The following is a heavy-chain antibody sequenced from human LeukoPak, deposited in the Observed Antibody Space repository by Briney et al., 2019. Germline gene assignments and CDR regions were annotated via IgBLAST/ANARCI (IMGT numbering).Heavy chain of an antibody. V-gene: IGHV3-21*04. CDR2: ISSSSSYI. CDR3: ARDTYYYGSGSYPPPYYYYYYMDV. Sequence: GGSLRLSWAASGFTFSSYSMNWVRQAPGEGLEWVSSISSSSSYIYYADSVKGRFTISRDNAKNSLYLQMNSLRAEDTAVYYCARDTYYYGSGSYPPPYYYYYYMDVWGKGNTVTISS. D-gene: IGHD3-10*01. CDR1: GFTFSSYS. J-gene: IGHJ6*03.